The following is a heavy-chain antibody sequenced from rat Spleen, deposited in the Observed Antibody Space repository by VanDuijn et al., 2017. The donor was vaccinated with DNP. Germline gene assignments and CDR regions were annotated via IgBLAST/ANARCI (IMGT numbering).Heavy chain of an antibody. CDR1: GXXXSSXX. Sequence: EVQLVESGGGLVQPGXXMKLSXXXSGXXXSSXXXAXXXQAXXXGLXXXATXCTSGGSTDYRDALKGRFTISRDNAKSTLYLQMNSLRSEDTATYYCTRDRITTYYFDYWGQGVMVTVSS. D-gene: IGHD1-10*01. J-gene: IGHJ2*01. V-gene: IGHV5-46*01. CDR3: TRDRITTYYFDY. CDR2: XCTSGGST.